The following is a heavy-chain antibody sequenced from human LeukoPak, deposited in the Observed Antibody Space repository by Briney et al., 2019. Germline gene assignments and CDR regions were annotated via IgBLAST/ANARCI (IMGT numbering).Heavy chain of an antibody. D-gene: IGHD3-9*01. CDR1: GFTFSSYA. V-gene: IGHV3-23*01. J-gene: IGHJ3*02. CDR3: AKDGTPYATLTGLDI. CDR2: ISGSGSST. Sequence: PGGSLRLSCAASGFTFSSYAMSWVRQAPGKGLEWFSAISGSGSSTYYADSVKGRFTISRDNSKNTLYLQMNSLRAEDTAVYYCAKDGTPYATLTGLDIWGQGTMVTVSS.